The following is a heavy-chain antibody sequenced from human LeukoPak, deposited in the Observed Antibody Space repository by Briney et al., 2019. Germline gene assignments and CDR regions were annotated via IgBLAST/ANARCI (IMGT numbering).Heavy chain of an antibody. J-gene: IGHJ4*02. CDR2: IYYSGST. CDR1: GGSISSSSYY. V-gene: IGHV4-39*01. D-gene: IGHD6-13*01. Sequence: PSETLSLTCTVSGGSISSSSYYWAWMRQPPGKRLEWIGSIYYSGSTYYNPSLTSRITISVDMSTNQFSLKLSSVTAADTAVYYCARLGSSSWYFDYWGQGTLVTVSS. CDR3: ARLGSSSWYFDY.